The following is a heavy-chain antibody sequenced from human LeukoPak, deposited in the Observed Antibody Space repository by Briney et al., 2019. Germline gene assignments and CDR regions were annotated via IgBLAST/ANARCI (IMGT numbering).Heavy chain of an antibody. CDR1: GFTFSGHW. D-gene: IGHD3-3*01. J-gene: IGHJ4*02. V-gene: IGHV3-7*01. CDR2: IKEDGSEK. CDR3: ARATYYDFWSGYYLDS. Sequence: GESLKISCAASGFTFSGHWMSWVRQAPGKGLEWVANIKEDGSEKYYVDSVKGRFTISRDNAKNSMDLQMNSLRAEDTAVYYCARATYYDFWSGYYLDSWGQGTLVTVSS.